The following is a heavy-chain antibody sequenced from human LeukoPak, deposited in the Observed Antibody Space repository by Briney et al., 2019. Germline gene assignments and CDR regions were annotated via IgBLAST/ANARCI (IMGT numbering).Heavy chain of an antibody. V-gene: IGHV3-9*01. Sequence: GGSLRLSCAASGFTFDNYAMHWVRHAPGKGLEWVSGIAWNSGNTGFAGSVKGRFTISRDNAENSLYLQMNSLTPEDTAFYFCAKDMNSYGSGSSYNPWGPFDSWGQGTLVTVSS. CDR2: IAWNSGNT. CDR3: AKDMNSYGSGSSYNPWGPFDS. J-gene: IGHJ4*02. CDR1: GFTFDNYA. D-gene: IGHD3-10*01.